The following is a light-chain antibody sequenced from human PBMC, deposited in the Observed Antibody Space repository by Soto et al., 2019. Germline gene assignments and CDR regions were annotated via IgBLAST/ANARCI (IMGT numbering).Light chain of an antibody. J-gene: IGKJ4*01. CDR1: PSVSSNF. V-gene: IGKV3D-20*02. CDR3: QQRSNWRVT. CDR2: GAS. Sequence: PCELPPRSCRFRPSVSSNFVAWYQQTPGQAPRLLIYGASTRAAGIPDRFSGSGSGTDFTLTISSLEPEDIAVYYCQQRSNWRVTFGGGAKVDI.